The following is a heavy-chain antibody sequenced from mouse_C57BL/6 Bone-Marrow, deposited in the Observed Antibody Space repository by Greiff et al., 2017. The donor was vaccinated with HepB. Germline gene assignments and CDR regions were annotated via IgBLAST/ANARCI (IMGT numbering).Heavy chain of an antibody. Sequence: EVKLVESGGGLVKPGGSLKLSCAASGFTFSSYAMSWVRQTPEKRLEWVATISDGGSYTYYPDNVKGRFTISRDNAKNNLYLQMSHLKSEDTAMYYCARDRDGTGRFAYWGQGTLVTVSA. J-gene: IGHJ3*01. D-gene: IGHD1-1*01. V-gene: IGHV5-4*01. CDR1: GFTFSSYA. CDR3: ARDRDGTGRFAY. CDR2: ISDGGSYT.